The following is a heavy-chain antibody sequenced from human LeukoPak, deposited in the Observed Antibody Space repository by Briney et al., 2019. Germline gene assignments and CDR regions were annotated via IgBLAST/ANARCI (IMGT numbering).Heavy chain of an antibody. Sequence: PGGSPRLSCAASEFSFSSSGMHWVRQAPGKGLEWVTFIRNDGSKKYYADSVKGQFTISRDNSKNTLYLQMNSLRAEDTAVYYCAKGDSYGYVRWGQGTLVTVSS. CDR1: EFSFSSSG. CDR2: IRNDGSKK. J-gene: IGHJ4*02. CDR3: AKGDSYGYVR. V-gene: IGHV3-30*02. D-gene: IGHD5-18*01.